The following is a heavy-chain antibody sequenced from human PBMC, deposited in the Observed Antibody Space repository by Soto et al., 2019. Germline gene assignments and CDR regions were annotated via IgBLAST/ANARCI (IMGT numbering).Heavy chain of an antibody. CDR3: VRDAHCITTSCHGHWLDP. CDR1: GFTFSTYW. J-gene: IGHJ5*02. D-gene: IGHD2-2*01. Sequence: EVQLVESGGGLVRPGGSLRLSCAASGFTFSTYWMHWIRQVPGKALVWVSRINSDASNTSYADSVKGRFTISRDNAKNTPHLAMNRLTPAATAVHSCVRDAHCITTSCHGHWLDPWGQGNLVTVSS. CDR2: INSDASNT. V-gene: IGHV3-74*03.